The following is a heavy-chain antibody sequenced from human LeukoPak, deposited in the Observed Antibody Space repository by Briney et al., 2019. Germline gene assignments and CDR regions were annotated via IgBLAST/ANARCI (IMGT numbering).Heavy chain of an antibody. V-gene: IGHV3-66*01. CDR1: GFIVSSYY. Sequence: GGSLRLSCAASGFIVSSYYMSWVRQAPGKGLESVSVIYTGGTTYYADSVKGRFTISRDNSKDTLYLQMNSLRAEDTAVYYCAKSSGYDLFDYWGQGTLVTVSS. D-gene: IGHD5-12*01. J-gene: IGHJ4*02. CDR3: AKSSGYDLFDY. CDR2: IYTGGTT.